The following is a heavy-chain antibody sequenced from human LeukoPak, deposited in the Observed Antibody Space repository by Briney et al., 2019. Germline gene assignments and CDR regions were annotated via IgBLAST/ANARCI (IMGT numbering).Heavy chain of an antibody. CDR2: VTDTGGNT. CDR3: AKGTVRSCSGPSCYPLYS. Sequence: GSLRLSCAASGFTFSRYAMSWVRQAPEKGLEWLSVVTDTGGNTYNADSVKGGFTISRDTSKNTVYLEMNSLRVEDTPVYYCAKGTVRSCSGPSCYPLYSWGQGTLVTVSS. D-gene: IGHD2-15*01. V-gene: IGHV3-23*01. J-gene: IGHJ4*02. CDR1: GFTFSRYA.